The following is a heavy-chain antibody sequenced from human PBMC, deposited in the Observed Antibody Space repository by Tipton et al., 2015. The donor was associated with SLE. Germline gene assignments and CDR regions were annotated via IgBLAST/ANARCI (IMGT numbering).Heavy chain of an antibody. CDR3: ARSEEAGDAFDI. V-gene: IGHV4-59*01. CDR2: IYYSGST. CDR1: GVSISSDY. J-gene: IGHJ3*02. D-gene: IGHD6-19*01. Sequence: TLSLTCTVSGVSISSDYWSWIRQPPGKGLEWIGYIYYSGSTNYNPSLKSRVTISLDTSKNLFSLKLSSVTAADTAMYFCARSEEAGDAFDIWGQGTVVTVSS.